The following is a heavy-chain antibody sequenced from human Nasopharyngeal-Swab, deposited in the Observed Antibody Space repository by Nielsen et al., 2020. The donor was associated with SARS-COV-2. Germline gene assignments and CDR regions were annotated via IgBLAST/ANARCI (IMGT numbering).Heavy chain of an antibody. D-gene: IGHD1-1*01. J-gene: IGHJ4*02. Sequence: GESLKISCAASGFTFSSYTMNWVRQAPGKGLVWVASTNAAGTYAHYADSVKGRFTISRDNAKNSLYLQMNSLRHEDTAVYYCASGTYDNAPGWGQGTLVTVSS. CDR1: GFTFSSYT. CDR2: TNAAGTYA. CDR3: ASGTYDNAPG. V-gene: IGHV3-21*01.